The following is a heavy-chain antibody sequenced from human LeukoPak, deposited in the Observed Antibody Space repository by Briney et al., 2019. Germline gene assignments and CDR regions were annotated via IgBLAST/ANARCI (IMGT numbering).Heavy chain of an antibody. CDR1: GYTFTSYA. V-gene: IGHV7-4-1*02. CDR2: ISTNTGNP. J-gene: IGHJ4*02. CDR3: ARDATMTTVSLGY. Sequence: ASMKVSCKASGYTFTSYAMNWVRQAPGQGLEWMGWISTNTGNPTYAQGFTGRFVFSLDTSVSTAYLQISSLKAEDTAVYYCARDATMTTVSLGYWGQGTLVTVSS. D-gene: IGHD4-17*01.